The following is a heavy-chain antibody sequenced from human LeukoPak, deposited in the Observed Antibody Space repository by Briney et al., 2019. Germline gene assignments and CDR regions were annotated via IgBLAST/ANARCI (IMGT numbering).Heavy chain of an antibody. CDR2: IRYDGNIK. Sequence: PGGSLRLSCAASGFTFSSYDMHWVRQAPGKGLEWVAFIRYDGNIKYFADSVKGRFTISRDTSKNTLYLQVNSLRAEDTAVYYCAKGRYYDSSGYPIDYWGQGTLVTVSS. J-gene: IGHJ4*02. V-gene: IGHV3-30*02. D-gene: IGHD3-22*01. CDR3: AKGRYYDSSGYPIDY. CDR1: GFTFSSYD.